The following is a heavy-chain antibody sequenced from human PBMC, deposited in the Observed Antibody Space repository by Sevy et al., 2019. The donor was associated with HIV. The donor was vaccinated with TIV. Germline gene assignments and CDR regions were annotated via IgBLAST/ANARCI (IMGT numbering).Heavy chain of an antibody. Sequence: GGSLRLSCAASGFRFSDYEMNWVRQAPGKGLEWISYISTGGTSIYYADSVKGRFTISRDNAKNLLYLQMNSLRAEDTAIYYCARDSGTCDERNYHHFDNWGQGTLVTVSS. CDR3: ARDSGTCDERNYHHFDN. V-gene: IGHV3-48*03. D-gene: IGHD4-4*01. J-gene: IGHJ4*02. CDR2: ISTGGTSI. CDR1: GFRFSDYE.